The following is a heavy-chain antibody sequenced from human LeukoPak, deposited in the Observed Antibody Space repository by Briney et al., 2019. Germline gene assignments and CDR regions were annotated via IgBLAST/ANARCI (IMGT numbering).Heavy chain of an antibody. J-gene: IGHJ3*02. CDR1: GFTFSSYA. CDR2: ISGSGVNT. D-gene: IGHD3-22*01. Sequence: GGSLRLSCAASGFTFSSYAMSWVRQAPGKGLEWVSAISGSGVNTYYADSVKGRFTISRDNSKNTLYLQMNSLRAEDTAVYYCAKCYYDSSDYYFGAFDIWGQGTMVTVSS. CDR3: AKCYYDSSDYYFGAFDI. V-gene: IGHV3-23*01.